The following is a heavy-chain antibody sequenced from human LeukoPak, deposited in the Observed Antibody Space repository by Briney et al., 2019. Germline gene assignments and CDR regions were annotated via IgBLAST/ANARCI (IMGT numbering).Heavy chain of an antibody. CDR3: ARDKTYCSSTSCYHLFDY. Sequence: ASVKVSCKASGGTFSSYAISWVRQAPGQGLEWMGGIIPIFGTANYAQKFQGRVTITADESTSTAYMELSSLRSEDTAVYYCARDKTYCSSTSCYHLFDYWGQGNPGHRLL. CDR1: GGTFSSYA. J-gene: IGHJ4*02. CDR2: IIPIFGTA. D-gene: IGHD2-2*01. V-gene: IGHV1-69*13.